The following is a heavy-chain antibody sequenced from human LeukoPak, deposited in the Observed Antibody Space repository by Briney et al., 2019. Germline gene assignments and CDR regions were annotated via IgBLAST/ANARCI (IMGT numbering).Heavy chain of an antibody. CDR1: GFTFSSYG. D-gene: IGHD5-18*01. CDR2: IWYDGSNK. V-gene: IGHV3-33*01. CDR3: ARDPSHPYSYLDY. Sequence: GGSLRLSCAASGFTFSSYGMHWVRQAPGKGLEWVAVIWYDGSNKYYADSVKGRFTISRDNSKNTLYLQMNSLRAEDTAVYYCARDPSHPYSYLDYWGQGTLVTVSS. J-gene: IGHJ4*02.